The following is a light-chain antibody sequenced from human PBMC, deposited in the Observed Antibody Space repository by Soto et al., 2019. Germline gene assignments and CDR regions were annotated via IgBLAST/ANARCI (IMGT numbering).Light chain of an antibody. CDR1: SSDVGTYNY. CDR3: NSYTSTSTYV. CDR2: EVN. J-gene: IGLJ1*01. Sequence: QSALTQPASVSGSPGQSITISCTGTSSDVGTYNYVSWYQQHPGKAPKLIIHEVNNWPSGVSDRFSGSKSGNTASLTISGLQGDDEADYYCNSYTSTSTYVFGTGTKVTVL. V-gene: IGLV2-14*01.